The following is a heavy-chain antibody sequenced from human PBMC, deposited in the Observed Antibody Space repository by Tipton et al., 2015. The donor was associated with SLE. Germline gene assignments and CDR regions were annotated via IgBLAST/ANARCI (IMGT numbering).Heavy chain of an antibody. J-gene: IGHJ4*02. CDR3: ARFQLELAYYFDY. Sequence: TLSLTCAVSGYSISSGYYWGWIRQPPGKGLEWIGSIYHSGSTYYNPSLKSRVTISVDTSKNQFSLKLSSVTAADTAVYYCARFQLELAYYFDYWGQGTLVTASS. D-gene: IGHD1-7*01. V-gene: IGHV4-38-2*01. CDR1: GYSISSGYY. CDR2: IYHSGST.